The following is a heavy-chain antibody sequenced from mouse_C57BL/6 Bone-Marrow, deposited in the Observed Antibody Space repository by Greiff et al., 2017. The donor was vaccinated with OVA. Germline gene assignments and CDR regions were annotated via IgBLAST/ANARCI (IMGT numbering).Heavy chain of an antibody. J-gene: IGHJ3*01. CDR2: IWRGGST. CDR3: AKTPYDYDLWFAY. CDR1: GFSLTSYG. Sequence: QVQLKESGPGLVQPSQSLSITCTVSGFSLTSYGVHWVRQSPGKGLEWLGVIWRGGSTDYNAAFMSRLSITKDNSKSQVFFKMNSLQADDTAIYYCAKTPYDYDLWFAYWGQGTLVTVSA. D-gene: IGHD2-4*01. V-gene: IGHV2-5*01.